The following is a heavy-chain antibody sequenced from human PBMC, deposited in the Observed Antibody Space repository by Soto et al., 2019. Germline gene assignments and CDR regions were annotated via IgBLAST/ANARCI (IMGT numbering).Heavy chain of an antibody. Sequence: PGGSLRLSCAASGFTFSSYAMSWVRQAPGKGLEWVSAISGSGGSTYYADSVKGRFTISRDTSKNTLYLQMNSLRAEDTAVYYCAKEYYYASIGYYYAAEVDYWGQGTLVTVSS. J-gene: IGHJ4*02. V-gene: IGHV3-23*01. CDR3: AKEYYYASIGYYYAAEVDY. CDR2: ISGSGGST. D-gene: IGHD3-22*01. CDR1: GFTFSSYA.